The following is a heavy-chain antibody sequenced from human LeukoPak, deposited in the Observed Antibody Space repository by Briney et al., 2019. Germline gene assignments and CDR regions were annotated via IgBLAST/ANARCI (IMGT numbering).Heavy chain of an antibody. V-gene: IGHV3-23*01. J-gene: IGHJ4*02. CDR3: AKSATPYSSSWRHYFDY. D-gene: IGHD6-13*01. CDR1: GFTFSSYA. CDR2: IVGGGGTT. Sequence: GGSLRLSCAASGFTFSSYAMNWVRQAPGKGLEWVSGIVGGGGTTYYADSMKGRFTISRDNSKNTLYLQMSSLRAEDTAVYYCAKSATPYSSSWRHYFDYWGQGTLVTVSS.